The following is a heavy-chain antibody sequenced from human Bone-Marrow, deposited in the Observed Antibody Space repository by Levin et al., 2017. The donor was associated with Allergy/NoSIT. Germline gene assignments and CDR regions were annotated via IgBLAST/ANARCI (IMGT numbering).Heavy chain of an antibody. V-gene: IGHV4-61*01. J-gene: IGHJ3*02. CDR2: IYYTGST. CDR3: ARDAGSFDI. CDR1: GGSVTSVSYY. D-gene: IGHD3-10*01. Sequence: PSETLSLTCSVTGGSVTSVSYYWNWVRQAPGKGLEWIGQIYYTGSTKYNPSLKSRVTIAIDTPNNQFSLNINSVTVADTAVYYCARDAGSFDIWGQGTMVTGSS.